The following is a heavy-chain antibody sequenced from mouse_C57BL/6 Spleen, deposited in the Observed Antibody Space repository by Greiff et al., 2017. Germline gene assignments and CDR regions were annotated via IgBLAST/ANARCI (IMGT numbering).Heavy chain of an antibody. CDR3: ASYGNLDY. CDR1: GYTFTGYW. V-gene: IGHV1-55*01. Sequence: VQLQQPGAELVKPGASVKMSCKASGYTFTGYWITWVKQRPGQGLEWIGDIYPGSGSTNYNEKFKSKATLTVDTSSNTAYMQLSSLTSGDTAVYSCASYGNLDYWRQGTTLTVSS. D-gene: IGHD2-1*01. J-gene: IGHJ2*01. CDR2: IYPGSGST.